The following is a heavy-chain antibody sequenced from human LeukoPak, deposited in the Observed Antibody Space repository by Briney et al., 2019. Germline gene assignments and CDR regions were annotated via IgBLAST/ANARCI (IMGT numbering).Heavy chain of an antibody. V-gene: IGHV4-34*01. CDR1: GGSFSGYY. J-gene: IGHJ4*02. Sequence: SETLSLTCAVYGGSFSGYYWNWIRQPPGKGLEWIGEINHSGSTNYNPSLKSRVTISVDTSKTQFSLKLSSVTAADAAVHYCARSRIVGATDFDYWGQGTLVTVSS. D-gene: IGHD1-26*01. CDR2: INHSGST. CDR3: ARSRIVGATDFDY.